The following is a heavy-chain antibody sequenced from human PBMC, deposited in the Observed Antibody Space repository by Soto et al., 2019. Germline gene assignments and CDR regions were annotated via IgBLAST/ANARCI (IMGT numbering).Heavy chain of an antibody. D-gene: IGHD3-3*01. J-gene: IGHJ4*02. V-gene: IGHV4-59*08. CDR2: IYYSGST. CDR1: GGSISSYY. Sequence: PSETLSLTCTVSGGSISSYYWSWIRQPPGKGLEWIGYIYYSGSTNYNPSLKSRVTISVDTSKNQFSLKLSSVTAADTAVYYCAGYDFWSGYYSAPGNYFDYWGQGTLVTVSS. CDR3: AGYDFWSGYYSAPGNYFDY.